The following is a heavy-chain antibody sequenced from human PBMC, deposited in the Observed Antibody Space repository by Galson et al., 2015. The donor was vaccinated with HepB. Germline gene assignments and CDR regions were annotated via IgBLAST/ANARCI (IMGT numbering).Heavy chain of an antibody. CDR2: INPSGGST. CDR1: GYTFTSYY. D-gene: IGHD3-22*01. Sequence: VKVSCKASGYTFTSYYMHWVRQAPGQGLEWMGIINPSGGSTSYAQKFQGRVTMTRDTSTSTVYMELSSLRSEDTAVYYCARGHPPHYYDSSGYFDYWGQGTLVTVSS. CDR3: ARGHPPHYYDSSGYFDY. V-gene: IGHV1-46*01. J-gene: IGHJ4*02.